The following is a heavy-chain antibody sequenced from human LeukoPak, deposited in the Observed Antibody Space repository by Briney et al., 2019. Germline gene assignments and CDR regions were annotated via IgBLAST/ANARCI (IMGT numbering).Heavy chain of an antibody. CDR1: GGSFSGYY. V-gene: IGHV4-34*01. J-gene: IGHJ6*03. CDR3: ARESSYFDWVPPHYYYYYYMDV. D-gene: IGHD3-9*01. CDR2: INHSGST. Sequence: SETLSLTCAVYGGSFSGYYWSWIRQPPGKGLEWIGEINHSGSTIYNPSLKSRVTISVDTSKNQFSLKLSSVTAADTAVYYCARESSYFDWVPPHYYYYYYMDVWGKGTTVTISS.